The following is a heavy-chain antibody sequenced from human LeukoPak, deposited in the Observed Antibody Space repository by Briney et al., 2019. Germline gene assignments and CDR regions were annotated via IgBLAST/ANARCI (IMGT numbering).Heavy chain of an antibody. D-gene: IGHD3-16*01. CDR1: GGSISSYF. CDR2: INHSGST. Sequence: SETLSLTCTVSGGSISSYFWSWIRQPPGKGLEWIGEINHSGSTNYNPSLKSRVTISVDTSKNQFSLKLSSVTAADTAVYYCARGPDLYYSDYYFDYWGQGTLVTVSS. CDR3: ARGPDLYYSDYYFDY. J-gene: IGHJ4*02. V-gene: IGHV4-34*01.